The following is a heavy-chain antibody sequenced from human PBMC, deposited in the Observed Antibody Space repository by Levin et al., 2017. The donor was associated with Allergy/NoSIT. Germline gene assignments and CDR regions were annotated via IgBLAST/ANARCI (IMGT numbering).Heavy chain of an antibody. J-gene: IGHJ6*02. CDR3: AKAIHTYGMFYGLDV. CDR2: IHWNSGFI. V-gene: IGHV3-9*01. CDR1: GFTFENHA. Sequence: QPGGSLRLSCAASGFTFENHAMHWVRQVPGKGLEWVSGIHWNSGFIVYADSVKGRFTISRDNAKNSLYLQMNSLRAGDTARYHCAKAIHTYGMFYGLDVWGQGTTVTVSS. D-gene: IGHD5-18*01.